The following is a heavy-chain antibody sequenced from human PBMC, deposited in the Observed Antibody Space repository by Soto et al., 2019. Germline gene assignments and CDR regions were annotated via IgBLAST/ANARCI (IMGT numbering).Heavy chain of an antibody. CDR1: GFTFSDYY. CDR3: ARIGEFYGTGSYGNSDVFDI. CDR2: SSSTAAVI. Sequence: PGGSLRLSCAASGFTFSDYYMSWVRQAPGKGLEWVAYSSSTAAVIYYADSVQGRFTISRDNPKNSLHLQMDSLRPEDTAVYYCARIGEFYGTGSYGNSDVFDIWGQGTLVTVSS. J-gene: IGHJ3*02. V-gene: IGHV3-11*01. D-gene: IGHD3-10*01.